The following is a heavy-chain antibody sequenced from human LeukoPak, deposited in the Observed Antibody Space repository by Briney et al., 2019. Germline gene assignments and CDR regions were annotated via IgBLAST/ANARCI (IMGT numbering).Heavy chain of an antibody. D-gene: IGHD1-14*01. V-gene: IGHV4-4*07. CDR3: ARVQTTPFYYYYMDV. Sequence: SETLSLTCTVSGGSLSSYYWSWIRQPAGKGLEWIGRIYTSGSTNYNPSLKSRVTMSVDTSKNQFSLKLSSVTAADTAVYYCARVQTTPFYYYYMDVWGKGTTVTVSS. J-gene: IGHJ6*03. CDR2: IYTSGST. CDR1: GGSLSSYY.